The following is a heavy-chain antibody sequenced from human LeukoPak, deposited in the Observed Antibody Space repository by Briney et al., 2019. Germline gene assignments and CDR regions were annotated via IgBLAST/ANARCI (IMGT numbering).Heavy chain of an antibody. V-gene: IGHV3-53*01. J-gene: IGHJ4*02. CDR2: IYSGSST. D-gene: IGHD3-10*01. CDR1: GFSISNSP. Sequence: PGGSLRLSCAASGFSISNSPMSWVRQAPGKGLEWVSVIYSGSSTYYADSVKGRFTISRDNSKNTVYLQINSLRAEDTAVYYCAKVDYNSGSFFDYWGQGTLVTVSS. CDR3: AKVDYNSGSFFDY.